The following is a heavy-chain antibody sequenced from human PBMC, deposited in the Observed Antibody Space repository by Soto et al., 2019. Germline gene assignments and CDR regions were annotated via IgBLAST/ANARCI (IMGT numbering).Heavy chain of an antibody. CDR2: IIPIFGTA. V-gene: IGHV1-69*13. D-gene: IGHD1-26*01. J-gene: IGHJ4*02. Sequence: GSSVNVSCKASGGNFSSYAISWVRQAPGQGLEWMGGIIPIFGTANYAQKFQGRVTITADESTSTAYMELSSLRSEDTAVYYCARDLADSGSYSSWWGQGTLVTVSS. CDR3: ARDLADSGSYSSW. CDR1: GGNFSSYA.